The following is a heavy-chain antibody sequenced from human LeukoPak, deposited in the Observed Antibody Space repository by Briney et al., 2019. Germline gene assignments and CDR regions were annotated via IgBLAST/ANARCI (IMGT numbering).Heavy chain of an antibody. D-gene: IGHD3-22*01. CDR3: ARGGDSSGYYLSQGDY. CDR1: GYTFTGYY. Sequence: GASVKVSCKASGYTFTGYYMHWVRQAPGQGLEWMGWINPNNGNTNYAQKFQGRVTMTRDTSISTAYMELSSLRSDDTAVYYCARGGDSSGYYLSQGDYWGQGTLVPVSS. V-gene: IGHV1-2*02. J-gene: IGHJ4*02. CDR2: INPNNGNT.